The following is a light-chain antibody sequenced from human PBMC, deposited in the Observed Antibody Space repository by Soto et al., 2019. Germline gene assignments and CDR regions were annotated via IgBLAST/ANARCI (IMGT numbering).Light chain of an antibody. V-gene: IGKV3-20*01. Sequence: VMTQSADTVSLSPRERATLSCRASQHFGSSYLAWYQQKRGQAPRVIIYGASSRATGIPDRFSGSGSGTDFTLTISIREPEDFAVYYCQQYGRSPTTFGQGTKVDIK. CDR3: QQYGRSPTT. CDR1: QHFGSSY. J-gene: IGKJ1*01. CDR2: GAS.